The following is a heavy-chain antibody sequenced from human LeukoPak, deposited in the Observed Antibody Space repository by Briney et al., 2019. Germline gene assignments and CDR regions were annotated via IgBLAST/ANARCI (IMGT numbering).Heavy chain of an antibody. Sequence: SETLSLTCTVSGSSISSSSSYWGWIRQPPGKGLEWLGNIYSRGNTYYKPPLRSRVTISVDTSKNQFSLKLSSVTAADTAVYYCARGYYYDSSGPHMDVWGKGTTVTISS. CDR1: GSSISSSSSY. J-gene: IGHJ6*03. V-gene: IGHV4-39*07. CDR2: IYSRGNT. D-gene: IGHD3-22*01. CDR3: ARGYYYDSSGPHMDV.